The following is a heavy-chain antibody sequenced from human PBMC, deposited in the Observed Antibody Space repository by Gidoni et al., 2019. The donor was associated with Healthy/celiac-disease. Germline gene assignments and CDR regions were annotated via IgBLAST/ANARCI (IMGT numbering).Heavy chain of an antibody. CDR1: GGSISSSNW. V-gene: IGHV4-4*02. D-gene: IGHD3-10*01. CDR2: IYHSGST. Sequence: TCAVSGGSISSSNWWSWVRQPPGKWLEWIGEIYHSGSTNYNPSLKSRVTISVDKSKNQFSLKLPSVTSADTAVYYCARAQVTMFRGVISRYWYFDPWGRGTLVTVSS. J-gene: IGHJ2*01. CDR3: ARAQVTMFRGVISRYWYFDP.